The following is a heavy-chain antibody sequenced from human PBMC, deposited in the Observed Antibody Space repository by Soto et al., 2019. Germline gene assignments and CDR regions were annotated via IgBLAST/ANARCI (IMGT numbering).Heavy chain of an antibody. CDR1: GASFSGYY. D-gene: IGHD6-6*01. CDR3: ASGHSTSGYDS. V-gene: IGHV4-34*10. CDR2: IHHSGST. Sequence: PSETLSLTCSVYGASFSGYYWSWIRQYPGKGLEWIGEIHHSGSTHYNASLKSRLTFSIDESQSQFYMMLTSVTAAAPALYFCASGHSTSGYDSWGQGSLVTVSS. J-gene: IGHJ4*02.